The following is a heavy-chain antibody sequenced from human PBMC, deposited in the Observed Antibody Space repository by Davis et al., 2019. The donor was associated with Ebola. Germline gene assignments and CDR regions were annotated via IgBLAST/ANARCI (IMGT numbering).Heavy chain of an antibody. CDR2: INTNTGNP. V-gene: IGHV7-4-1*02. J-gene: IGHJ4*02. CDR3: ARGRVLLWFGELLYSSIFDY. Sequence: ASVKVSCKASGYTFTSYAMNWVRQAPGQGLEWMGWINTNTGNPTYAQGFTGRFVFSLDTSVSTAYLQISSLKAEDTAVYYCARGRVLLWFGELLYSSIFDYWGQGTLVTVSS. D-gene: IGHD3-10*01. CDR1: GYTFTSYA.